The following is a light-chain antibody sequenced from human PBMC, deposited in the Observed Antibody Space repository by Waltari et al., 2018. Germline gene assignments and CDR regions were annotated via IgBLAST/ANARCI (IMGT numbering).Light chain of an antibody. CDR3: SSYTSTNSLV. J-gene: IGLJ1*01. CDR1: NSEVGTCDF. CDR2: DVT. V-gene: IGLV2-14*03. Sequence: QSALTQHAFVSGSPGQSITFYCTGINSEVGTCDFVSWYQQHPGKVPKLIIYDVTNRPSGVSNRFSGSKSGNTASLTISGLQSEDEADYYCSSYTSTNSLVFGTGTKVTVL.